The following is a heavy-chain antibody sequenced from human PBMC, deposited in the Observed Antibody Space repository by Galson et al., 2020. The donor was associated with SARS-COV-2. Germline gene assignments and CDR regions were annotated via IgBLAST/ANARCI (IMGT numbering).Heavy chain of an antibody. CDR3: ARAGQSPDYYYYYNLDV. D-gene: IGHD3-10*01. J-gene: IGHJ6*02. V-gene: IGHV1-2*02. CDR2: INPNSGGT. CDR1: GYTFTGHY. Sequence: ASVKVSCKPSGYTFTGHYMHWVRQAPGQGLEWMGWINPNSGGTKYAQKFQGRVTMTRDTSISTAYMESSRLRSDDTAIYYCARAGQSPDYYYYYNLDVWGQGTTVTVSS.